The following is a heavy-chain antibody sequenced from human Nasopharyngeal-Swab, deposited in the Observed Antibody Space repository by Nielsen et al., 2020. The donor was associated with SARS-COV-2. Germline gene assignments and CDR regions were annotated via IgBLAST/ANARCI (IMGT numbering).Heavy chain of an antibody. CDR1: GGSISSSSNY. CDR3: ATQWGYYGMDV. J-gene: IGHJ6*02. Sequence: SETLSLTCTVSGGSISSSSNYWGWIRQPPGKGLEWIGSINYSGSTYYNPSLKSRVTISVDTSKNQFPLKLSSVTAADTAVYYCATQWGYYGMDVWGQGTTVTVSS. CDR2: INYSGST. D-gene: IGHD3-16*01. V-gene: IGHV4-39*01.